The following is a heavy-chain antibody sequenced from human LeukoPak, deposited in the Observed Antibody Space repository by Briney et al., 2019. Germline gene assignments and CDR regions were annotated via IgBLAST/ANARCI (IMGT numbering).Heavy chain of an antibody. CDR3: ARDLSGWLY. V-gene: IGHV4-39*07. Sequence: SETLSLTCTVSGGSISSSSYYWGWIRQPPGKGLEWIGSIYYSGSTYYNPSLKSRVTISVDTSKNQFSLKLSSVTAADTAVYYCARDLSGWLYWGQGTLVTVSS. CDR2: IYYSGST. D-gene: IGHD6-19*01. J-gene: IGHJ4*02. CDR1: GGSISSSSYY.